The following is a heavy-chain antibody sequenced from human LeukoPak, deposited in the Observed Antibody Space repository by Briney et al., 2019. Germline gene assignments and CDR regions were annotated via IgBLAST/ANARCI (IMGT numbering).Heavy chain of an antibody. Sequence: GGSLRLSCAASGFTFSSYWMHWVRQAPGKGLVWVSRINSDGSSTSYADSVKGRFTISRDNAKNTLYLQMNSLRAEDTAVYYCAKANSITIFAVISPVDYWGQGTLVTVSS. V-gene: IGHV3-74*01. CDR1: GFTFSSYW. J-gene: IGHJ4*02. D-gene: IGHD3-3*01. CDR2: INSDGSST. CDR3: AKANSITIFAVISPVDY.